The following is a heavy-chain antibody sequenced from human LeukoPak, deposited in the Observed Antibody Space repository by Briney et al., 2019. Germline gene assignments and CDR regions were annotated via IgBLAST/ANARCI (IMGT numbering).Heavy chain of an antibody. CDR3: AREGAVAGWDYYGMDV. J-gene: IGHJ6*02. V-gene: IGHV3-11*04. Sequence: GGSLRLSCAASGFTFSDYYMSWIRQAPGKGLEWVSYISSSGSTIYYADSVKGRFTISRDNAKNSLYLQMNSLRDEDTAVYYCAREGAVAGWDYYGMDVWGQGTTVTVSS. D-gene: IGHD6-19*01. CDR1: GFTFSDYY. CDR2: ISSSGSTI.